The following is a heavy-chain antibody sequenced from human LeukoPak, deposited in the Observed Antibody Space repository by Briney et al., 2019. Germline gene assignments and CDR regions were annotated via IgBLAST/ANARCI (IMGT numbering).Heavy chain of an antibody. CDR1: GFTFTSYA. CDR2: ISGSGGST. D-gene: IGHD1-7*01. CDR3: AKDLDWNYGYADY. V-gene: IGHV3-23*01. J-gene: IGHJ4*02. Sequence: PGGSLRLSCAASGFTFTSYAMTWVRQAPGKGLEWVSTISGSGGSTYYVDSVKGRFTISRDNSKNTLYLQMNSLRAEDTAVYYCAKDLDWNYGYADYWGQGTLVTVSS.